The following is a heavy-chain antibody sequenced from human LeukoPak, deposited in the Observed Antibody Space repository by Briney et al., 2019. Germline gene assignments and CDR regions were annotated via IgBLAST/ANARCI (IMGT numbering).Heavy chain of an antibody. CDR3: TRDYLGLYD. CDR2: INGDGSRT. D-gene: IGHD3/OR15-3a*01. Sequence: GGSLRLSCAVYGFTLSDDWMDWVRQGPGKGLVWVSRINGDGSRTNYADSVRGRFTISRDNAKNTLYLQMNSLRAEDSAVYYCTRDYLGLYDWGQGTLVTVSS. CDR1: GFTLSDDW. J-gene: IGHJ4*02. V-gene: IGHV3-74*01.